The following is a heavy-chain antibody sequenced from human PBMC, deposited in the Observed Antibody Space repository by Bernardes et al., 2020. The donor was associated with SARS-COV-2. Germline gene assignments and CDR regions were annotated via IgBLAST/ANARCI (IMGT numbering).Heavy chain of an antibody. D-gene: IGHD6-13*01. CDR2: IYTSGST. CDR1: GGSIRSGSYY. V-gene: IGHV4-61*02. Sequence: SETLSLTCTVSGGSIRSGSYYWSWIRQPAGKGLEWIGRIYTSGSTNYNPSLKSRVTISVDTSKNQFSLKLSSVTAADTAVYYCARESSWSVGWFDPWGQGTLGTVSS. J-gene: IGHJ5*02. CDR3: ARESSWSVGWFDP.